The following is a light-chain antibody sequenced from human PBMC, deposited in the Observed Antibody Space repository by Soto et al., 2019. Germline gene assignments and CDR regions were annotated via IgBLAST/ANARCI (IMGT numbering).Light chain of an antibody. J-gene: IGKJ1*01. CDR2: AAS. Sequence: DIQMTQSPSTLSGSVGDRVTITCRASQGIRNDLGWYQQKPGKAPKLLIYAASSLQSGVPSRFSGSGSGTDFTLTISRLEPEDFAVYYCQQYGSAPWTVGQGTKVDIK. V-gene: IGKV1-17*01. CDR3: QQYGSAPWT. CDR1: QGIRND.